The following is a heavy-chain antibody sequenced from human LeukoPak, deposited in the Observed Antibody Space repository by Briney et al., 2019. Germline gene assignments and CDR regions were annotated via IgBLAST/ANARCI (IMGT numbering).Heavy chain of an antibody. V-gene: IGHV1-18*04. CDR1: GYTFTSYG. Sequence: ASVKVSCKASGYTFTSYGISCVRHAPGQGLEWMGWISAYNGNTNYAQKLQGRVTITTDTSTRTAYRELRSLRSDDTAVYYCARVKTTMVREDYWGQGTLVTVSS. D-gene: IGHD3-10*01. J-gene: IGHJ4*02. CDR2: ISAYNGNT. CDR3: ARVKTTMVREDY.